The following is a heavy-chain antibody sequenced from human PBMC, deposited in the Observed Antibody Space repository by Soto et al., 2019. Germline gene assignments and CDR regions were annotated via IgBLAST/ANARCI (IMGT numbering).Heavy chain of an antibody. D-gene: IGHD6-19*01. V-gene: IGHV4-4*02. J-gene: IGHJ6*03. CDR2: IYQSGST. Sequence: QVQLQESGPGLVKPSGTLSLTCGVSGGPISSSNWWRWVRQSPGKGMEWIGEIYQSGSTNYNPSLKSRVTISVDKSKNQFSLKLRSVTAADTAVYYCARAAGVLTYYYYMDVWGKGTTVTVSS. CDR1: GGPISSSNW. CDR3: ARAAGVLTYYYYMDV.